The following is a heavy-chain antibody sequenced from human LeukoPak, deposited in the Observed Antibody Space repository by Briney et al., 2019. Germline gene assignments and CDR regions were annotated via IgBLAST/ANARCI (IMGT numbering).Heavy chain of an antibody. Sequence: GESLKISCKASGNSITTYWIGWVRQKPGKGLEWMGLIFPGDSDTKYSPSFQGQVTISADKSISSAYLQWSSLKASDTAMYYCATYFAGAETFDIWGQGTMVTVSS. CDR1: GNSITTYW. CDR3: ATYFAGAETFDI. J-gene: IGHJ3*02. CDR2: IFPGDSDT. D-gene: IGHD3-16*01. V-gene: IGHV5-51*01.